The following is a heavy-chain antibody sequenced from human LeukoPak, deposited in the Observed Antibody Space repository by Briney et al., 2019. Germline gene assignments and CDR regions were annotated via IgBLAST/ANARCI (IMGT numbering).Heavy chain of an antibody. V-gene: IGHV3-43*02. J-gene: IGHJ4*02. CDR2: ISADGGST. CDR1: GINFADYA. CDR3: AKESGKFDY. Sequence: GGSLRLSCVVSGINFADYAMHWARQPPGKGLEWVSLISADGGSTFSADSVKGRFSISRDNSKNSLYLQMNSLGSEDTAMYYCAKESGKFDYWGQGTLVAVSS.